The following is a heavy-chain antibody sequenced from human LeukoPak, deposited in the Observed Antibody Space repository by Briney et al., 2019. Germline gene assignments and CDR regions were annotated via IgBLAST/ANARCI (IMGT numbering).Heavy chain of an antibody. Sequence: SETLSLTYTVSGGSISSGSYYWSWIRQPAGKGLEWIGRIYTSGSTNYNPSLKSRVTISVDTSKNQFSLKLSSVTAADTAVYYCARAPYYGWFGVDYWGQGTLVTVSS. CDR1: GGSISSGSYY. J-gene: IGHJ4*02. D-gene: IGHD3-10*01. CDR2: IYTSGST. V-gene: IGHV4-61*02. CDR3: ARAPYYGWFGVDY.